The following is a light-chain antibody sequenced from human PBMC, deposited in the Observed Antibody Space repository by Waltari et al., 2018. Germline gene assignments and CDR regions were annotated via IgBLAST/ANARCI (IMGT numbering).Light chain of an antibody. CDR2: WAS. Sequence: SVLHSSNNKNYFAWYQQKPGQPPKLLIYWASTRKSGVPDRFSDSGSGTDFTLTISSLQAEDVAVYYCQQFQSHLRTFGQGTKVEIK. CDR1: SVLHSSNNKNY. CDR3: QQFQSHLRT. J-gene: IGKJ1*01. V-gene: IGKV4-1*01.